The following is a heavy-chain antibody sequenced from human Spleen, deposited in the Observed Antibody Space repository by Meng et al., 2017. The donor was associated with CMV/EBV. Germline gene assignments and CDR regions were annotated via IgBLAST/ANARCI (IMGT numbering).Heavy chain of an antibody. Sequence: ASVKVSCKASGYTFTSYGISWVRQAPGQGLEWMGWISAYNGNTNYAQKLQGRVTMTTDTSTSTAYMELRSLRSDDTAVYYCAKEGEDCRSTSCYLDHWGQGTLVTVS. J-gene: IGHJ4*02. CDR1: GYTFTSYG. D-gene: IGHD2-2*01. V-gene: IGHV1-18*01. CDR3: AKEGEDCRSTSCYLDH. CDR2: ISAYNGNT.